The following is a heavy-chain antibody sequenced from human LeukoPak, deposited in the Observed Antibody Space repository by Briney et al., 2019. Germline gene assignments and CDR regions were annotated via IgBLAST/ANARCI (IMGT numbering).Heavy chain of an antibody. Sequence: GGSLTLSCVASEFAFSRHAMSWVRQAPGKGLEWVSAISGSGGSTYYADSVKGRFTISRDNSKNTLYLQMNSLRAEDTAVYYCAKDSAGYCSSTSCPSRRIDPWGQGTLVTVSS. V-gene: IGHV3-23*01. CDR3: AKDSAGYCSSTSCPSRRIDP. D-gene: IGHD2-2*01. J-gene: IGHJ5*02. CDR2: ISGSGGST. CDR1: EFAFSRHA.